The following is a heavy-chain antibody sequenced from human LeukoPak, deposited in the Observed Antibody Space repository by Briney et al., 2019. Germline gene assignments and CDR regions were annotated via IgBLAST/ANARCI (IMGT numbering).Heavy chain of an antibody. CDR2: IKQDGSER. Sequence: GGSLRLSCVGSGFRFSGYWMSWVRQAPGKGLEWVANIKQDGSERYYVDSVKGRFTISRDNAKNSQYLQMNSLRVEDTAVYYCATDGGPFDHWGQGTLVTVSS. CDR1: GFRFSGYW. D-gene: IGHD3-3*01. CDR3: ATDGGPFDH. J-gene: IGHJ4*02. V-gene: IGHV3-7*01.